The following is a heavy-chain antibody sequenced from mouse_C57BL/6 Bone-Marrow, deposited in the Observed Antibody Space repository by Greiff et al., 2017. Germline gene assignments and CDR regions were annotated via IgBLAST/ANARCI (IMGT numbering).Heavy chain of an antibody. D-gene: IGHD1-1*01. V-gene: IGHV5-6*01. CDR1: GFTFSSYG. CDR2: ISSGGSYT. Sequence: VQGVESGGDLVKPGGSLKLSCAASGFTFSSYGMPWVRQTPDQRLEWVATISSGGSYTYYPDSVKGRFTITRDNTTNTLYLQVSSLKSEDTAMYYCARHEPYDYGSRLCYFDYWGQGTTLTVSS. J-gene: IGHJ2*01. CDR3: ARHEPYDYGSRLCYFDY.